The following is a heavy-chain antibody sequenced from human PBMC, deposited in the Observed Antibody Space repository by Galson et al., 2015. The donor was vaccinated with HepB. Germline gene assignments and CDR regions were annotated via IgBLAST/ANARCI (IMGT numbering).Heavy chain of an antibody. CDR3: AKGYGLFDS. V-gene: IGHV3-23*05. D-gene: IGHD5-18*01. J-gene: IGHJ5*01. CDR2: ITNSGSRT. Sequence: SLRLSCAVSGFRFNVYDMNWVRQAPGKGLEWVSGITNSGSRTYYAESGKGRFTISRDNSKNTVFLQMNSLRAEDTGLYFCAKGYGLFDSWGHGILVTVSS. CDR1: GFRFNVYD.